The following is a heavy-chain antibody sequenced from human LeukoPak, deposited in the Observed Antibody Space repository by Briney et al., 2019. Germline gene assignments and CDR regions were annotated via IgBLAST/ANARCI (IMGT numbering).Heavy chain of an antibody. V-gene: IGHV1-2*02. CDR3: ARDLTYYYDSSGYYFFDY. D-gene: IGHD3-22*01. J-gene: IGHJ4*02. Sequence: ASVKVSCKASGYTFTGYYMHWVRQAPGQGLEWMGWINPNSGGTNYAQKFQGRVTMTRDTSISTAYMELRSLRSDDTAVYYCARDLTYYYDSSGYYFFDYWGQGTLVTVSS. CDR2: INPNSGGT. CDR1: GYTFTGYY.